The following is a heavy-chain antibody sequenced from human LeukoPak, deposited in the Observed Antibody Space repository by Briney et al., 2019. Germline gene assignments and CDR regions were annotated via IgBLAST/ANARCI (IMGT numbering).Heavy chain of an antibody. J-gene: IGHJ4*02. Sequence: PWGSLTCSGAASGFTFRSFEMNWVRQAPGKGLEWVSYISSSGRTIYYADSVKGRFIISRDNAKNSLYLQMNSLRVEDTAVYYYARVYGGNPDYWGQETLVTVSS. CDR1: GFTFRSFE. V-gene: IGHV3-48*03. CDR3: ARVYGGNPDY. CDR2: ISSSGRTI. D-gene: IGHD4-23*01.